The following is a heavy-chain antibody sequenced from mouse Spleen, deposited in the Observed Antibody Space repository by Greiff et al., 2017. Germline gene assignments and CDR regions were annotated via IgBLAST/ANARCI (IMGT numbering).Heavy chain of an antibody. CDR3: ARHEGYDGGFDY. J-gene: IGHJ2*01. V-gene: IGHV5-12*02. Sequence: EVKLVESGGGLVQPGGSLKLSCATSGFTFSDYYMYWVRQTPEKRLEWVAYISNGGGSTYYPDTVKGRFTISRDNAKNTLYLQMSRLKSEDTAMYYCARHEGYDGGFDYWGQGTTLTVSS. CDR2: ISNGGGST. D-gene: IGHD2-14*01. CDR1: GFTFSDYY.